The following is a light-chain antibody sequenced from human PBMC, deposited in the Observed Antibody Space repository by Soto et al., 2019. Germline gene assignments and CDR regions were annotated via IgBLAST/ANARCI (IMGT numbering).Light chain of an antibody. CDR2: EVS. CDR3: VSYTTSASYV. J-gene: IGLJ1*01. CDR1: SSDVGGYNY. V-gene: IGLV2-14*01. Sequence: QSALTQPASVSGSPGQSITISCTGTSSDVGGYNYVSWYQQHPGKAPKFLLYEVSNRPSGVSHRFSGSKSGNTASLTISGLQADDDADYYCVSYTTSASYVFGTGTKVTVL.